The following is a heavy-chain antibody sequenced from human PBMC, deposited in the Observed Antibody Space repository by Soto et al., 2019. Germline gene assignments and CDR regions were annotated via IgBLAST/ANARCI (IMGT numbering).Heavy chain of an antibody. Sequence: EVQLLESGGGLVQPGGPLRLSCEASGFTFGKYDMTWVRQAPGKGLDWVSTISGSGASTYYADSVKGRFTISRDNSKNTVYLQMNSLRVEDTAVYYCANRNYYAKSGYTYPYFDFWGQGSLVTVSS. D-gene: IGHD3-22*01. J-gene: IGHJ4*02. CDR3: ANRNYYAKSGYTYPYFDF. V-gene: IGHV3-23*01. CDR1: GFTFGKYD. CDR2: ISGSGAST.